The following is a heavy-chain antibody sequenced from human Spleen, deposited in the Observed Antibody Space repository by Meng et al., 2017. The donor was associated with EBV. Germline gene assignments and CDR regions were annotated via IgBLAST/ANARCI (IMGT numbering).Heavy chain of an antibody. CDR1: GYTFTSYY. CDR3: ARGAGDSSGYYYPWLAY. J-gene: IGHJ4*02. Sequence: QVQLVQSGAEVKKPGASVKVSCKAAGYTFTSYYMHWGRQAPGQGLEWMGIINPSGGSTSYAQKFQGRVIMTRDTSTSTVYMELSSLRSEDTAVYYCARGAGDSSGYYYPWLAYWGQGTLVTVSS. V-gene: IGHV1-46*01. D-gene: IGHD3-22*01. CDR2: INPSGGST.